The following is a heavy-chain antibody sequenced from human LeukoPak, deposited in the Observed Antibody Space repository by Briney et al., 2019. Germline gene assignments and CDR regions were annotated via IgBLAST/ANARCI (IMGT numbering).Heavy chain of an antibody. CDR1: GQSLTGYF. J-gene: IGHJ4*02. V-gene: IGHV1-2*06. CDR3: ARLGLHGSGTYYFFDY. D-gene: IGHD3-10*01. CDR2: IDPNTGDT. Sequence: ASVKVSCKASGQSLTGYFIHWARQAPGQGPEWVGRIDPNTGDTIYAQNFQGRVTVTSATSISTAYMELSRLTSDDTAVYFCARLGLHGSGTYYFFDYWGQGTLVTVSS.